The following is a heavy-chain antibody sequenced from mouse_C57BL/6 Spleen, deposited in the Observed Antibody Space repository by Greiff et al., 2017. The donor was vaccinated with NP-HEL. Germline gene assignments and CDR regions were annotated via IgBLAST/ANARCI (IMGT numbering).Heavy chain of an antibody. Sequence: EVQLVESGEGLVKPGGSLKLSCAASGFTFSSYAMSWVRQTPEKRLEWVAYISSGGDYIYYADTVKGRFTISRDNARNTLYLQMSSLKSEDTAMYYCTREDGYYAHYAMDYWGQGTSVTVSS. CDR2: ISSGGDYI. J-gene: IGHJ4*01. V-gene: IGHV5-9-1*02. CDR1: GFTFSSYA. CDR3: TREDGYYAHYAMDY. D-gene: IGHD2-3*01.